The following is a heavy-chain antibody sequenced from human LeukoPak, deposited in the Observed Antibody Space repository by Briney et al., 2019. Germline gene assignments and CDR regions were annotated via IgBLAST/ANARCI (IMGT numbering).Heavy chain of an antibody. V-gene: IGHV4-59*10. CDR3: ASSPGGYSSSWYGVYFQH. Sequence: SETLSLTCAVYGGSFSGYYWSWIRQPAGKGLEWIGRIYTSGSTNYNPSLKSRVTMSVDTSKNQFSLKLSSVTAADTAVYYCASSPGGYSSSWYGVYFQHWGQGTLVTVSS. J-gene: IGHJ1*01. CDR1: GGSFSGYY. CDR2: IYTSGST. D-gene: IGHD6-13*01.